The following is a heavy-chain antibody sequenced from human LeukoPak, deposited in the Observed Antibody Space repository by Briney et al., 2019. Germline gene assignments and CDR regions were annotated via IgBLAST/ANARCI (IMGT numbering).Heavy chain of an antibody. D-gene: IGHD1-26*01. V-gene: IGHV4-61*01. Sequence: EPSETLSLTCTVSGGSVSSGSYYWSWIRQPPGKGLEWIGYIYYSGSTNYNPSLKSRVTISVDTSKNQFSLKLSSVTAADTAVYYCAGRSSGSYYFDYYYGMDVWGQGTTVTVSS. CDR1: GGSVSSGSYY. CDR3: AGRSSGSYYFDYYYGMDV. CDR2: IYYSGST. J-gene: IGHJ6*02.